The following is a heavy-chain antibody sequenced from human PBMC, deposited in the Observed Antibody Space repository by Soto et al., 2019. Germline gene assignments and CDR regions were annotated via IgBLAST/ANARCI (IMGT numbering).Heavy chain of an antibody. V-gene: IGHV3-30*18. CDR2: ISYDGSNK. Sequence: GWSLRLSCAASGFTFSSYGMHWVRQAPGKGLEWVAFISYDGSNKYYADSVKGRFTISRDNSKNTLYLQMNSLRAEDTAVYYCAKDNSSSWYDYWGQGTLVTVSS. CDR1: GFTFSSYG. CDR3: AKDNSSSWYDY. J-gene: IGHJ4*02. D-gene: IGHD6-13*01.